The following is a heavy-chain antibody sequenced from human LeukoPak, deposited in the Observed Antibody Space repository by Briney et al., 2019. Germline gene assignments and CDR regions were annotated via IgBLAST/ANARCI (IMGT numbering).Heavy chain of an antibody. V-gene: IGHV3-7*01. J-gene: IGHJ4*02. CDR2: IKYDGSNK. Sequence: PGRSLRLSCAASGFTFSSYGMHWVRQAPGKGLEWVAIIKYDGSNKYHVGSARFTISRDNAKNSLYLQMNGLRAEDTAVYYCARGGHRQKEFWGQGTLVTVSS. D-gene: IGHD3-10*01. CDR1: GFTFSSYG. CDR3: ARGGHRQKEF.